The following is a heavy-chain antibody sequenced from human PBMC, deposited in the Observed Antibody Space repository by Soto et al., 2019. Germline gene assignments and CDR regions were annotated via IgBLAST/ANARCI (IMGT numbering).Heavy chain of an antibody. CDR1: GGSISSGGYY. CDR3: ARGFGGTTDPYDYYYYYGMDA. CDR2: IYYSGST. Sequence: SETLSLTCTVSGGSISSGGYYWSWIRQHPGKGLEWIGYIYYSGSTYYNPSLKSRVTISVDTSKNQFSLKLSSVTAADTAVYYCARGFGGTTDPYDYYYYYGMDAWGQGTTVTVSS. D-gene: IGHD4-17*01. V-gene: IGHV4-31*03. J-gene: IGHJ6*02.